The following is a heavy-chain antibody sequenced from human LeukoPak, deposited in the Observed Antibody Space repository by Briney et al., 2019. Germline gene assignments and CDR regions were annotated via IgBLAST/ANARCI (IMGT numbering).Heavy chain of an antibody. V-gene: IGHV4-4*07. Sequence: SETLSLTCTVSGGSIRSYFWSWIRQPAGKGLEWIGRIYTSGSTNYNPSLKSRVTMSVDTSKNQFSLKLSSVTAADTAVYYCARDRDYYGSGSYGWFDPWGQGTLVTVSS. J-gene: IGHJ5*02. CDR3: ARDRDYYGSGSYGWFDP. CDR2: IYTSGST. CDR1: GGSIRSYF. D-gene: IGHD3-10*01.